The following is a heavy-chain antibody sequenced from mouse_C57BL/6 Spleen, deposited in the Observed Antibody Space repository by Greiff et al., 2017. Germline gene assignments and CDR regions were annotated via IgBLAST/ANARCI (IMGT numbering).Heavy chain of an antibody. Sequence: EVKLLESGGGLVKPGGSLKLSCAASGFTFSSYAMSWVRQTPEKRLEWVATISDGGSYTYYPDNVKGRFTISRDNAKNNLYLQMSHLKSEDTAMYYCARGYGTAGAMDYWGQGTSVTVSS. V-gene: IGHV5-4*03. CDR2: ISDGGSYT. D-gene: IGHD2-1*01. CDR1: GFTFSSYA. CDR3: ARGYGTAGAMDY. J-gene: IGHJ4*01.